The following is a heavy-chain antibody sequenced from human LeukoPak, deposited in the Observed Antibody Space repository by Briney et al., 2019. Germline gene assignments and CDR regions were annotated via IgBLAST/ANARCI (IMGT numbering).Heavy chain of an antibody. CDR1: GFTFSSYA. V-gene: IGHV3-23*01. Sequence: GSLRLSCAASGFTFSSYAMSWVRQAPGKGLEWVSAISGSGGSTYYADSVKGRFTISRDNSKNTLYLQMNSLRAEDTAVFYCAKDFGLLRYFDWLLTFDYWGQGTLVTVSS. D-gene: IGHD3-9*01. CDR3: AKDFGLLRYFDWLLTFDY. CDR2: ISGSGGST. J-gene: IGHJ4*02.